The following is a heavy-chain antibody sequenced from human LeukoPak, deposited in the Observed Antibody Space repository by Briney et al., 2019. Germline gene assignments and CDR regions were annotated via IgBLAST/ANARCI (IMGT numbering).Heavy chain of an antibody. V-gene: IGHV4-59*01. J-gene: IGHJ6*02. CDR2: IYDSGST. Sequence: IYDSGSTNYNPSLKSRVTISVDTSKNQFSLKLSSVTAADMAVYYCARVGGTNYYYYGMDVWGQGTTVTVSS. CDR3: ARVGGTNYYYYGMDV. D-gene: IGHD3-10*01.